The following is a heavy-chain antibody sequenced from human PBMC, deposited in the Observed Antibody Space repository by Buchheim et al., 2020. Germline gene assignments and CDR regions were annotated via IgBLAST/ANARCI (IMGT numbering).Heavy chain of an antibody. V-gene: IGHV1-2*04. Sequence: QVQLVQSGTEVKKLGASVKVSCKASGYTFTGYYLHWVRQAPGQGLEWMGWINPNSGVTNYAQKFQGWVTMTRDTSINTAYMEVTGLKSDDTAVYYCATGHVADYVCVSYHHWGQGTL. CDR3: ATGHVADYVCVSYHH. CDR2: INPNSGVT. CDR1: GYTFTGYY. D-gene: IGHD3-16*02. J-gene: IGHJ5*02.